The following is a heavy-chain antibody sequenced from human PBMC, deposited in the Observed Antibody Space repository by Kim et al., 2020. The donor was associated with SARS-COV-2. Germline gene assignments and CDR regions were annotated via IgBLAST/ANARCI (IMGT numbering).Heavy chain of an antibody. V-gene: IGHV3-7*03. D-gene: IGHD3-3*01. J-gene: IGHJ5*02. Sequence: GGSLRLSCATSGITFSNYWMCWVRQAPGKGLEWVAIIKTDGSDKYYVDSVKGRFTISRDNAKNSLYLQMSSLRAEDTAIYYCVTYDTTKGWLDPWGQGT. CDR2: IKTDGSDK. CDR3: VTYDTTKGWLDP. CDR1: GITFSNYW.